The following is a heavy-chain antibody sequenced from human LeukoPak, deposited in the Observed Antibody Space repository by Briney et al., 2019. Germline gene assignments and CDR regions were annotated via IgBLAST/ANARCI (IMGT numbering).Heavy chain of an antibody. CDR2: INHSGST. Sequence: SETLSLTCAVYGGSFSGYYWSWIRQPPGKGLEWIGEINHSGSTNYNPSLKSRVTISVDTSKNQFSLKLSSVTAADTAVYYCARDLYSSSWYSFWFDPWGQGTLVTVSS. J-gene: IGHJ5*02. V-gene: IGHV4-34*01. D-gene: IGHD6-13*01. CDR3: ARDLYSSSWYSFWFDP. CDR1: GGSFSGYY.